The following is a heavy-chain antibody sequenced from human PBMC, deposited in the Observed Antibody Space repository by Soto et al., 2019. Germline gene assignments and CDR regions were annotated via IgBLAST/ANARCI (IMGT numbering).Heavy chain of an antibody. CDR1: GGSISSYY. CDR2: IYYSGST. Sequence: LSLTCTVSGGSISSYYWSWIRQPPGKGLEWIGYIYYSGSTNYNPSLKSRVTISVDTSKNQFSLKLSSVTAADTAVYYCASALYYYDSSGYASWGQGTLVTVSS. D-gene: IGHD3-22*01. J-gene: IGHJ5*02. CDR3: ASALYYYDSSGYAS. V-gene: IGHV4-59*01.